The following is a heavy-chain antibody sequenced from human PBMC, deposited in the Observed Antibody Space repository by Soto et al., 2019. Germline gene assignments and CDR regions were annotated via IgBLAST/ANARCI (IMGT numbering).Heavy chain of an antibody. CDR1: GFTFSSYA. CDR3: AKIDGEEQLVTYYYYYAMDV. J-gene: IGHJ6*02. D-gene: IGHD6-13*01. CDR2: ISGSGDST. V-gene: IGHV3-23*01. Sequence: PGGSLRLSCAASGFTFSSYAMSWVRQAPGKGLEWVSGISGSGDSTYYADSVKGRVTISRDNDKSTLYLQLNGLRAEDTAVYYCAKIDGEEQLVTYYYYYAMDVWGQGTTVTVSS.